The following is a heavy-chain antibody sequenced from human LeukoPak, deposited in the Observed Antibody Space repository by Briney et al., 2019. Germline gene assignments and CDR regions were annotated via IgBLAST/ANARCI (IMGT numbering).Heavy chain of an antibody. CDR1: GYTFTSYG. CDR2: ISAYNGNT. CDR3: ARRIHGLSYDYVLPSGWFDP. D-gene: IGHD3-16*01. J-gene: IGHJ5*02. V-gene: IGHV1-18*01. Sequence: ASVKVSCKASGYTFTSYGISWVRQAPGQGLEWMGWISAYNGNTNYAQKLQGRVTMTTDTSTSTAYMELRSLRSDDTAVYYCARRIHGLSYDYVLPSGWFDPWGQGTLVTVSS.